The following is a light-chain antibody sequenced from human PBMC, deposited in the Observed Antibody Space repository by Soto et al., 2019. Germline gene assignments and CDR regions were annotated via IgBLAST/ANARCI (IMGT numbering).Light chain of an antibody. CDR2: AAS. Sequence: DIQLTQSPSFLSASVGARVTITCRASQGISSYLAWYQQKPGKAPKLLIYAASTLQSGVPSRFSGSGSGTEFTLTISSLQPDDFATYYCQQLNSYPQNTFGQGTKLEIK. J-gene: IGKJ2*01. CDR3: QQLNSYPQNT. CDR1: QGISSY. V-gene: IGKV1-9*01.